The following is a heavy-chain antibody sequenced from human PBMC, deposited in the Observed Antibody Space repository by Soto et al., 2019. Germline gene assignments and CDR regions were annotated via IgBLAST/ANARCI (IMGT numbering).Heavy chain of an antibody. CDR3: VRGSVYNWRGDY. J-gene: IGHJ4*02. CDR2: INSDGSTT. V-gene: IGHV3-74*01. Sequence: EVQLVESGGGLVQPGGSLRLSCAACGFTFSNYWMHWVRQAPGKGLVWVSRINSDGSTTGNADSVKGRFTISRDNAKNTLYLQMNSLRAEDTAVYYCVRGSVYNWRGDYWGQGTLVTVSS. D-gene: IGHD1-20*01. CDR1: GFTFSNYW.